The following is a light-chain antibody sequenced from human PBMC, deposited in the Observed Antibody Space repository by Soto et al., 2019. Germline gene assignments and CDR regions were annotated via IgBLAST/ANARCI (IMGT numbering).Light chain of an antibody. J-gene: IGKJ3*01. Sequence: IQMTQSPSSLSASVGDRVTITCRASQGISNYLAWYQQKPGKAPKLLIYAASTLQSGVPSRFSGSGSVTEFTLTISGLQPEDFATYYCQHLNSYPGFGPGTKVDIK. V-gene: IGKV1-9*01. CDR2: AAS. CDR1: QGISNY. CDR3: QHLNSYPG.